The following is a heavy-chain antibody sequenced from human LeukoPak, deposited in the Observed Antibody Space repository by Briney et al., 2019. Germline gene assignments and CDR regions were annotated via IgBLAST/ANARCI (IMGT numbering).Heavy chain of an antibody. Sequence: GASVKVSCKASGYTFTSYGISWVRQAPGQGLEWMGWISAYNGNTNYAQKLQGRVTMTTDTSTSTAYMELRSLRSDDTAVSYCARYYDILTGDDAFDIWGQGTMVTVSS. D-gene: IGHD3-9*01. CDR1: GYTFTSYG. J-gene: IGHJ3*02. CDR3: ARYYDILTGDDAFDI. CDR2: ISAYNGNT. V-gene: IGHV1-18*01.